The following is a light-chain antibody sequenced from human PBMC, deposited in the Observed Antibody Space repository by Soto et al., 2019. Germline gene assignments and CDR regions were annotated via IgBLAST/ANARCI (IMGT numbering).Light chain of an antibody. V-gene: IGKV3-15*01. J-gene: IGKJ1*01. CDR3: QQYNNWPPWT. CDR1: QSVSNN. CDR2: DAS. Sequence: ILMTQSPATLSVSPGARATLSCRASQSVSNNLAWYQQKPGQAPRLLIYDASTRVTGIPARFSGSGSGTEFTLTISGLQSEDFAVYYCQQYNNWPPWTFGQGTKVEIK.